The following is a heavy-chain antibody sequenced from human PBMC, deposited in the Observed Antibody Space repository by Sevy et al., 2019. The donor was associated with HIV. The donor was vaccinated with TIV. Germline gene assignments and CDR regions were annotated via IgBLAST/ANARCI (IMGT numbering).Heavy chain of an antibody. CDR1: GGSITSLY. Sequence: SETLSLTCTVSGGSITSLYWNWIRQPPGKGLEWIANIYYNGHINYNPSLKSRVTLSLDTSKNQFSLRLSSVTAADTAMDYWAGEEAGGRGYSWGQGTLVTVSS. CDR2: IYYNGHI. J-gene: IGHJ4*02. CDR3: AGEEAGGRGYS. D-gene: IGHD3-10*01. V-gene: IGHV4-59*08.